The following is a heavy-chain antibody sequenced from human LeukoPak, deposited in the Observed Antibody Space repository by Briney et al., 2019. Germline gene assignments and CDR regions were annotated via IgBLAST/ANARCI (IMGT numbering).Heavy chain of an antibody. J-gene: IGHJ4*02. Sequence: PGGSLRLSCAASGFTFSSYWISWVRQAPGKGLEWVANIKQDGSEKYYVDSVKGRFTISRDNAKSSLYLQMNSLRAEDTAVYYCARDMGGIAVAGIDYWGQGTLVTVSS. CDR2: IKQDGSEK. D-gene: IGHD6-19*01. CDR1: GFTFSSYW. CDR3: ARDMGGIAVAGIDY. V-gene: IGHV3-7*03.